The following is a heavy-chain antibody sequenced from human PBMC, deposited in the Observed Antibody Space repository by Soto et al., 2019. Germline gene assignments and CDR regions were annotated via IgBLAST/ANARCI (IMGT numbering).Heavy chain of an antibody. J-gene: IGHJ6*02. Sequence: GGSLRLSCAASGFTFSTYVMHWVRQAPGKGLEWVAVIWFDGSNKDYVDSVKGRFTISRDNSKNTLSLQINSLRAEDTAVYYCAREQVWFGENGHSYYYGMDVWGQGTTVTVSS. CDR2: IWFDGSNK. CDR1: GFTFSTYV. CDR3: AREQVWFGENGHSYYYGMDV. D-gene: IGHD3-10*01. V-gene: IGHV3-33*01.